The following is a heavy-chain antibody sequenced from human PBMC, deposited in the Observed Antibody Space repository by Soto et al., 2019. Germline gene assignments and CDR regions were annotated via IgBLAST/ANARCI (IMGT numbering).Heavy chain of an antibody. J-gene: IGHJ3*02. D-gene: IGHD3-22*01. V-gene: IGHV3-20*04. CDR2: INWNGGST. CDR3: ARGHGTDYYDSSGYRDAFDS. Sequence: GSLRLSCAASGFTFDDYGMSWVRQAPGKGLEWVSGINWNGGSTGYADSVKGRFTISRDNAKNSLYLQMNSLRAEDTALYYCARGHGTDYYDSSGYRDAFDSWGQGTMVTVSS. CDR1: GFTFDDYG.